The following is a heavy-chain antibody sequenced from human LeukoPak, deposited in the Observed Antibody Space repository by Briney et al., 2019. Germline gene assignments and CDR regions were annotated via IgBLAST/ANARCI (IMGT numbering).Heavy chain of an antibody. CDR3: AKYPTFYSDTSGYYFWDF. J-gene: IGHJ4*02. D-gene: IGHD3-22*01. Sequence: TGGSLRLSCAASGFTFSSYGMHWVRQAPGKGLEWVSIISGSGGSTFYADSVKGRFTISRDNSKNTLYLQMNSLRAEDTAIYYCAKYPTFYSDTSGYYFWDFWGQGTLVTVSS. CDR1: GFTFSSYG. V-gene: IGHV3-23*01. CDR2: ISGSGGST.